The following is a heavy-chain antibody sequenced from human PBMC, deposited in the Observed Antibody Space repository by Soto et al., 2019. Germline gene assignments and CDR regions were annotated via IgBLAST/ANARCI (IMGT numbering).Heavy chain of an antibody. Sequence: EVQLLESGGGLVQPGGSLRLSCAASGFTFSSYAMSWVRQAPGKGLEWVSAISGSGGSTYYADSVKGRFTISRDNSKNTLYLQMNSLRAEDTAVYYCAKDRDIAVAGPGNNWFDPWGQGTLVTVSS. D-gene: IGHD6-19*01. CDR1: GFTFSSYA. V-gene: IGHV3-23*01. CDR2: ISGSGGST. J-gene: IGHJ5*02. CDR3: AKDRDIAVAGPGNNWFDP.